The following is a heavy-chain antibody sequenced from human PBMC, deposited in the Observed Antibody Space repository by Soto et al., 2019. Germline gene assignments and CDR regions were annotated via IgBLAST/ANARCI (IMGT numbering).Heavy chain of an antibody. V-gene: IGHV1-18*01. J-gene: IGHJ6*03. Sequence: QVELVQSGAEVKKPGASVKVSCKASGYTFRSHGISWVRQAPGQGLEWMGWISVDNGDTNYAQKLQGRATVTTDTSTSTAYMELRSLRSEDTAVYYCARMVRGSNIDYYHYMDVWGKGTPVTVS. CDR1: GYTFRSHG. CDR2: ISVDNGDT. CDR3: ARMVRGSNIDYYHYMDV. D-gene: IGHD3-10*01.